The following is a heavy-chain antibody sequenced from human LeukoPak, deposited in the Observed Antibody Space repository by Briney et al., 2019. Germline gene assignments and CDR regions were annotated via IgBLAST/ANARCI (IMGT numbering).Heavy chain of an antibody. CDR1: GFTFSSYA. CDR3: AKGLTGIAARPLDY. CDR2: ISGSGGST. D-gene: IGHD6-6*01. Sequence: SGGSLRLSCAASGFTFSSYAMSWVRQAPGKGLEWVSAISGSGGSTYYADSVKGRFTISRDNSKNTLYLQMNSLRAEDTAVYYCAKGLTGIAARPLDYWGQGTLVTVSS. J-gene: IGHJ4*02. V-gene: IGHV3-23*01.